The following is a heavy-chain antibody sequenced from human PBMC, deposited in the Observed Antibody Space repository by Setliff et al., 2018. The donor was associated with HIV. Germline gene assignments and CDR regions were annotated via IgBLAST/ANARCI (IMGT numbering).Heavy chain of an antibody. V-gene: IGHV4-4*07. Sequence: SETLSLTCTVSDSGTYYWSWIRQPAGKGLEWIGRVSSRGDTNYNPSLRSRVTMSLDTSKNNFSLKLSSVTAADTAVYYCARELTVDADMVTRWFDPWGQGTLVTVSS. J-gene: IGHJ5*02. D-gene: IGHD5-18*01. CDR3: ARELTVDADMVTRWFDP. CDR2: VSSRGDT. CDR1: DSGTYY.